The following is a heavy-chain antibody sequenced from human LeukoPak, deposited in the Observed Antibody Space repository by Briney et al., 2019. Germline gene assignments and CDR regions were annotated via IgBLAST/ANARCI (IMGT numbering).Heavy chain of an antibody. J-gene: IGHJ4*01. Sequence: SETLSLTCTVSGSSINNNFWTWIRQPPGKGLEWIGYIYSSGSANYNPSLKSRVIISGDTSKNQISLKLTSVTAADTAVYFCARHRDYYDTWGHGTLVTVSS. CDR2: IYSSGSA. D-gene: IGHD3-22*01. V-gene: IGHV4-59*08. CDR1: GSSINNNF. CDR3: ARHRDYYDT.